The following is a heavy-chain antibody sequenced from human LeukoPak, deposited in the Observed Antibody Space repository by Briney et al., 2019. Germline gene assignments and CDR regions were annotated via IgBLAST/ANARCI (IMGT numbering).Heavy chain of an antibody. Sequence: SETLSLTCTVSGGSISSYYWSWIRQPPGKGLEWIGYIYYSGSTNYNPSLKSRVTISVDTSKNQFSLKLSSVTAADTAVYYCARTWAQRYYYGMDVWGQVTTVTVSS. V-gene: IGHV4-59*01. J-gene: IGHJ6*02. CDR1: GGSISSYY. CDR2: IYYSGST. CDR3: ARTWAQRYYYGMDV. D-gene: IGHD2-2*01.